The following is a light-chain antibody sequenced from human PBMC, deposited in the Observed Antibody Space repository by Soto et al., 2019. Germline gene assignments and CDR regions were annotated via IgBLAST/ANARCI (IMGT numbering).Light chain of an antibody. J-gene: IGLJ2*01. Sequence: QSVLTQPPSASGTPGQRVTISCSGSRSNIGSNTVNWYQQLPGTAPKLLSYNNNQRPTGVSDRFSGSKSGTSAPLAISGLQSEDEADYYWATWDDSLFGHVVFGGGTKLTVL. CDR1: RSNIGSNT. V-gene: IGLV1-44*01. CDR3: ATWDDSLFGHVV. CDR2: NNN.